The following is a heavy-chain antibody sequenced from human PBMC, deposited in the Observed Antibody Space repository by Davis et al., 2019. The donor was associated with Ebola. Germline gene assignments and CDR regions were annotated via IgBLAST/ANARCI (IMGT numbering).Heavy chain of an antibody. D-gene: IGHD2-2*01. Sequence: LRLSCAVYGGSFSGYYWSWIRQPPGKGLEWIGYIYYSGSTYYNPSLKSRVTISVDTSKNQFSLKLSSVTAADTAVYYCARDGVVPAANYGMDVWGQGTTVTVSS. CDR2: IYYSGST. V-gene: IGHV4-34*09. CDR1: GGSFSGYY. CDR3: ARDGVVPAANYGMDV. J-gene: IGHJ6*02.